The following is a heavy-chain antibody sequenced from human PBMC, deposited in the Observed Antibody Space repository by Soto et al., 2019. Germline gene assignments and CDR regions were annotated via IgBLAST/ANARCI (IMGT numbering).Heavy chain of an antibody. J-gene: IGHJ5*02. D-gene: IGHD1-26*01. Sequence: PSETLSLTCTVSGGSVSSGSYYWSRIRQPPGKGLEWIGYIYYSGSTNYNPSLKSRVTISVDTSKNQFSLKLSSVTAADTAVYYCARGGSYYWISNWFDPWGQGTLVTVSS. CDR2: IYYSGST. CDR1: GGSVSSGSYY. V-gene: IGHV4-61*01. CDR3: ARGGSYYWISNWFDP.